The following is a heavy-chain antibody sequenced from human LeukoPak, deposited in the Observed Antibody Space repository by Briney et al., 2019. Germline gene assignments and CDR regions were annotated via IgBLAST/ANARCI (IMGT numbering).Heavy chain of an antibody. J-gene: IGHJ4*02. CDR2: ISSSGGST. D-gene: IGHD3/OR15-3a*01. Sequence: PGESLRLSCAASGFTFNTYAVSWVRQAPGKGLEWVSAISSSGGSTFHADSVKGRFTISRDNSKNTLYLQKNSLKDKDRALYYWTKGWTSIKYDSWGQGTLVTVSS. CDR3: TKGWTSIKYDS. V-gene: IGHV3-23*01. CDR1: GFTFNTYA.